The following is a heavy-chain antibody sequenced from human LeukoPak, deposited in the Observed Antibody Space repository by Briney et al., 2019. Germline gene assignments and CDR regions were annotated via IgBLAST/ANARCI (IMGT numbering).Heavy chain of an antibody. V-gene: IGHV3-48*01. D-gene: IGHD1-1*01. CDR1: GFPFSSYS. J-gene: IGHJ4*02. CDR2: ISASGSNI. CDR3: VRVKGTYFDF. Sequence: PGGSLRLSCAASGFPFSSYSMNWVRQAPGKGLEWVSYISASGSNIYYLDSVKGRFTVSRDNAMNSLFLQMDRPRAEDTAVYYCVRVKGTYFDFWGQGTLVT.